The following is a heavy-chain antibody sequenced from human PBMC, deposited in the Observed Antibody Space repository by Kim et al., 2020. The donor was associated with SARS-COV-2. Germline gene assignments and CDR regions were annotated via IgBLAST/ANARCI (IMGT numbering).Heavy chain of an antibody. Sequence: GGSLRLSCAASGFTFSSYGMHWVRQAPGKGLEWVAVISYDGSNKYYADSVKGRFTISRDNSKNTLYLQMNSLRAEDTAVYYCAKTYYYDSSGYYQTPDDYYYGMDVWGQGTTVTVSS. CDR2: ISYDGSNK. CDR3: AKTYYYDSSGYYQTPDDYYYGMDV. J-gene: IGHJ6*02. V-gene: IGHV3-30*18. D-gene: IGHD3-22*01. CDR1: GFTFSSYG.